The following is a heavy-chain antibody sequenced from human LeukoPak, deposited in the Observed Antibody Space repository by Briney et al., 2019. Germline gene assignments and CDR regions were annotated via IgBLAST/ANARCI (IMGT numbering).Heavy chain of an antibody. J-gene: IGHJ6*03. CDR3: ARRGQYYYYYMDV. V-gene: IGHV3-21*04. Sequence: GGSLRLSCAASGFSLSSYSMNWVRQAPGKGLEWVSSITISSNFIYYADSVKGRFTISRDNAKNSLYLQMNSLRAEETALYYCARRGQYYYYYMDVWGKGTTVTVSS. CDR2: ITISSNFI. CDR1: GFSLSSYS.